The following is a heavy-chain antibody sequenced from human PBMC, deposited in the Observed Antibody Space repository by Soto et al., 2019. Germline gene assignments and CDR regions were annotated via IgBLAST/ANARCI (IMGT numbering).Heavy chain of an antibody. CDR3: AMICVVRYSYGPNFDY. V-gene: IGHV1-69*12. J-gene: IGHJ4*02. D-gene: IGHD5-18*01. CDR1: GGTFSSYA. Sequence: QVQLVQSGAEVKKPGSSVKVSCKASGGTFSSYAISWVRQAPGQGLEWMGGIIPIFGTANYAQKFQGRVTITADESTGTAYMELSSLRSEDAAVYYCAMICVVRYSYGPNFDYWGQGTLVTVSS. CDR2: IIPIFGTA.